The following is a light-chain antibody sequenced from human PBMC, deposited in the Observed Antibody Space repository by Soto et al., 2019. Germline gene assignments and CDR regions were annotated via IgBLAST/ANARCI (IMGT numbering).Light chain of an antibody. CDR2: AAS. V-gene: IGKV3-20*01. CDR1: QSVRSNY. Sequence: EIVLTQSPGTLTLSPGERATLSCRASQSVRSNYLAWYQQGPGQAPRLLIFAASSRATGIPDRFSGSGSGTDFTLTISRLEPEDFAVYYCQQYNSYSLWTFGQGTKVEIK. J-gene: IGKJ1*01. CDR3: QQYNSYSLWT.